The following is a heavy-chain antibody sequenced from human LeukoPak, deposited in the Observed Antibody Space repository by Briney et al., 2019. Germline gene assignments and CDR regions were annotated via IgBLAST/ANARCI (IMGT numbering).Heavy chain of an antibody. V-gene: IGHV4-59*08. CDR1: GGSISNY. J-gene: IGHJ4*02. D-gene: IGHD2/OR15-2a*01. CDR2: ISDIGSI. CDR3: AGHHPRNTVDF. Sequence: SETLSLTCPVSGGSISNYWSWIRQPPGKGLEWIAYISDIGSINYNPSLKSRVTISLDTSKNQFSLKLSSVTAADTAVYYCAGHHPRNTVDFWGQGTLVTVSS.